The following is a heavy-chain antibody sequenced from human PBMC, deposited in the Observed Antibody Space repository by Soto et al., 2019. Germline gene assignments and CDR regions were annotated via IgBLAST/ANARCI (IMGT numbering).Heavy chain of an antibody. CDR3: ARDLRITYYDFWSGETEYYYGMDV. CDR2: IYYSGST. D-gene: IGHD3-3*01. Sequence: SETLSLTCTVSGGSISSGGYYWSWSRQHPGKGLEWIGYIYYSGSTYYNPSLKSRVTISVDTSKNQSSLKLSSVTAADTAVYYCARDLRITYYDFWSGETEYYYGMDVWGQGTTVTVSS. V-gene: IGHV4-31*03. J-gene: IGHJ6*02. CDR1: GGSISSGGYY.